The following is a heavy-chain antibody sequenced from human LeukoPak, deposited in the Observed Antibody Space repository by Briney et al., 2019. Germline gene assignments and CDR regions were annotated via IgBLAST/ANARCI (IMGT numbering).Heavy chain of an antibody. CDR2: ISAYNGNR. CDR1: GYTFTSYG. Sequence: ASAKVSCKASGYTFTSYGISWVRQAPGQGLEWMGWISAYNGNRNYAPKLQGRVTMNADTFTSTAYMELRSLTSDDTAVYYCARDRRQGLRLGDPRFDYWGQGTLVSVS. D-gene: IGHD3-16*01. J-gene: IGHJ4*01. V-gene: IGHV1-18*01. CDR3: ARDRRQGLRLGDPRFDY.